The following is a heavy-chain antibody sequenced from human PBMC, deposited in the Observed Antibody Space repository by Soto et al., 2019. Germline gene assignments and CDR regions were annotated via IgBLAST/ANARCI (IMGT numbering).Heavy chain of an antibody. Sequence: EVHLLDSGGGLVQPGGSVRLSCAASGFTFTTYAMSWVRQAPGKGLEWVSGISAGGGSTYYGDSAKGRFTISRDNSKSTLYLQMDSLRAEDTAVYYCAKDRGSYDSSGYDAFDFWGQGTMVTVSS. V-gene: IGHV3-23*01. CDR3: AKDRGSYDSSGYDAFDF. D-gene: IGHD3-22*01. CDR2: ISAGGGST. J-gene: IGHJ3*01. CDR1: GFTFTTYA.